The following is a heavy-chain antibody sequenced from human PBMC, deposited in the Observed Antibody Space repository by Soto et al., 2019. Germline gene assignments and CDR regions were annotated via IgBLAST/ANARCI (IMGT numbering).Heavy chain of an antibody. CDR3: ARDMGYSAYDFLLGYYYYGMKV. CDR1: GGSISSYY. Sequence: SETLSLTCTVAGGSISSYYWSWIRQPPGKGLEWIGYIYYSGSTNYNPSLKSRVTISVDTSKNQFSLRLRSVTAADTAVYYCARDMGYSAYDFLLGYYYYGMKVWGQGTTVTVSS. J-gene: IGHJ6*02. D-gene: IGHD5-12*01. CDR2: IYYSGST. V-gene: IGHV4-59*12.